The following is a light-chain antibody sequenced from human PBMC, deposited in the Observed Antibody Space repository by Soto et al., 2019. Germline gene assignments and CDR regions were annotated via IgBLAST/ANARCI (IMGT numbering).Light chain of an antibody. CDR3: QQYGNYSHTT. CDR2: KAS. J-gene: IGKJ5*01. Sequence: DIQMTQSPSTLSASVGDTVTITCRASQNIGSWLAWYQQKPGKAPKLLIYKASTLDTGVPSRFSGSGSGTEFTLTMTSLQPDDFATYYCQQYGNYSHTTFGPGTRLEIK. CDR1: QNIGSW. V-gene: IGKV1-5*03.